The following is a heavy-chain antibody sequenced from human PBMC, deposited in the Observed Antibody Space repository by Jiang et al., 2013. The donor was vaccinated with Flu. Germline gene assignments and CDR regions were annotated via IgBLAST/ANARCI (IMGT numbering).Heavy chain of an antibody. J-gene: IGHJ4*02. Sequence: VQLVESGGGLIQPGGSLRLSCAASGFTVSSNYMSWVRQAPGKGLEWVSAIYSGGDTYYAESVKGRFTISRDNSKNTLYLQMNSLRAEDTAVYYCARQLEGGFAEYYFDFWGQGTLVTVSS. CDR3: ARQLEGGFAEYYFDF. CDR2: IYSGGDT. D-gene: IGHD3-10*01. CDR1: GFTVSSNY. V-gene: IGHV3-53*01.